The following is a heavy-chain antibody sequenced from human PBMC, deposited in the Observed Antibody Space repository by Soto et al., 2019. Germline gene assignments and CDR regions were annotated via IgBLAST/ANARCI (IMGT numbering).Heavy chain of an antibody. CDR1: GGSISSYY. V-gene: IGHV4-59*01. CDR2: IYYSGST. J-gene: IGHJ6*02. D-gene: IGHD3-3*01. CDR3: ARVQAPANRFLEWLGPSTGGMDV. Sequence: SETLSLTCTVSGGSISSYYWSWIRQPPGKGLEWIGYIYYSGSTNYNPSLKRRVTISVDTSKNQFSLKLSSVTAADTAVYYCARVQAPANRFLEWLGPSTGGMDVWGQGTTVTVSS.